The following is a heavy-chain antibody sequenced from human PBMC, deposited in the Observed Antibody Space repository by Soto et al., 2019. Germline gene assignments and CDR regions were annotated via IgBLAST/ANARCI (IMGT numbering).Heavy chain of an antibody. Sequence: GESLKISCAASGFTFSSYGMHWVRQAPGKGLEWVAVIWYDGSNKYYADSVKGRFTISRDNAKNTLYLQMNSLRAEDTALYYCARVIYDSSGYNPIGLDPWGQGTLVTVSS. CDR1: GFTFSSYG. J-gene: IGHJ5*02. CDR3: ARVIYDSSGYNPIGLDP. V-gene: IGHV3-33*01. CDR2: IWYDGSNK. D-gene: IGHD3-22*01.